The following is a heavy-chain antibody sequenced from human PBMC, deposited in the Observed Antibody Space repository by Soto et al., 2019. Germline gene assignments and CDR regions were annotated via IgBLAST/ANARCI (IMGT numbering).Heavy chain of an antibody. V-gene: IGHV1-69*06. J-gene: IGHJ4*02. Sequence: QVQLVQSGAEVKKPGSSVKVSCKASGGIFSTYAISWLRQAPGQGLEWMGGIIPLFGTPNYAQRFQGRVTITADKSTSTAYMELSRLRSEDMAVYYCARDRDDYGSGNYYNRIDFWGQGTLVTVSS. CDR3: ARDRDDYGSGNYYNRIDF. D-gene: IGHD3-10*01. CDR2: IIPLFGTP. CDR1: GGIFSTYA.